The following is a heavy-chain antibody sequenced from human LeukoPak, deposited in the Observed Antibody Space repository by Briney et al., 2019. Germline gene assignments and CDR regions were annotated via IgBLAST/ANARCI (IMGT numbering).Heavy chain of an antibody. Sequence: ASVKVSCKASGGTFSSYAISWVRQAPGQGLEWMGRIIPILGIANYAQKFQGRVTITADKSTSTAYMELSSLRSEDTAVYYCARPLETGTTVYYFDYWGQGTLVAVSS. J-gene: IGHJ4*02. CDR3: ARPLETGTTVYYFDY. CDR2: IIPILGIA. D-gene: IGHD1-7*01. CDR1: GGTFSSYA. V-gene: IGHV1-69*04.